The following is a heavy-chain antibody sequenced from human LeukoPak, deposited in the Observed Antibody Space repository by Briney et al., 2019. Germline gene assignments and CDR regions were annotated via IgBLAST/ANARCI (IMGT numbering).Heavy chain of an antibody. V-gene: IGHV4-59*12. CDR2: IYYSGST. CDR3: ARAYHTTREVYVDWFDP. Sequence: KSSETLSLTCTVSGGSISSYYWSWIRQPPGKGLEWIGYIYYSGSTNYNPSLKSRVTISVDTSKNQFSLKLSSVTAADTAVYYCARAYHTTREVYVDWFDPWGQGTLVTVSS. CDR1: GGSISSYY. D-gene: IGHD2-8*01. J-gene: IGHJ5*02.